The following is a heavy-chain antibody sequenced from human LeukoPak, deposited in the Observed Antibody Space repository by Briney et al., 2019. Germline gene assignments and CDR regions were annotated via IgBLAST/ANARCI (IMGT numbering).Heavy chain of an antibody. V-gene: IGHV4-34*01. CDR2: INHSGST. D-gene: IGHD5-18*01. Sequence: SETLSLTCAVYGGSFSGYYWSWIRQPPGKGLEWIGEINHSGSTNYNPSLKSRVTISVDTSKNQFSLRLSSVTAADTAVYYCARRGYSYGSYYGMDVWGQGTTVTVSS. CDR3: ARRGYSYGSYYGMDV. J-gene: IGHJ6*02. CDR1: GGSFSGYY.